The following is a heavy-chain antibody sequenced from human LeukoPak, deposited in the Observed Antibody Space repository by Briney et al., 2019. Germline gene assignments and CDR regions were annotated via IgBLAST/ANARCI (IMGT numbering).Heavy chain of an antibody. V-gene: IGHV4-59*01. CDR2: IYYSGST. D-gene: IGHD3-16*01. Sequence: PSETLSLTCTVSGGSISSYYWNWIRQPPGKGLEWIGYIYYSGSTNYNPSLKSRVTISLDTSKTQFSLNLTSVTAADTAVYYCARFTPQGYGWGGYNRFDPWGQGTLVTVSS. CDR1: GGSISSYY. CDR3: ARFTPQGYGWGGYNRFDP. J-gene: IGHJ5*02.